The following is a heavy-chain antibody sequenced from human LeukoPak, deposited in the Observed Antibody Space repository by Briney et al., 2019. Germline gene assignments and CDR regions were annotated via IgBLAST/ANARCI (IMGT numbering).Heavy chain of an antibody. V-gene: IGHV3-30-3*01. CDR2: ISYDGSNK. D-gene: IGHD3-10*01. CDR3: ARDRYFGSGSYLFDS. J-gene: IGHJ4*02. Sequence: GGSLRLSCAASGFTFNSYAIHWVRQAPGKGLQWVAVISYDGSNKYYADSVKGRFTISRDSSQNTLYLQMNSLRAEDTALYYCARDRYFGSGSYLFDSWGQGILVTVSS. CDR1: GFTFNSYA.